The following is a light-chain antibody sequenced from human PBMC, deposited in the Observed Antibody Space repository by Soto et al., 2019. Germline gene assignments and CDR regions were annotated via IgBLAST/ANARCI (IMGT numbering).Light chain of an antibody. J-gene: IGKJ1*01. CDR2: GSS. CDR3: LQHNVFPRT. V-gene: IGKV1-17*01. Sequence: IQMNKSPSSLSASVGDRVTIACRACRSISSYLNWYQQKPGKAPKLLIYGSSSLQSGVPSRFSGRGSGTEFTLTIIILQPEDVTTYYCLQHNVFPRTFGQRTNVDI. CDR1: RSISSY.